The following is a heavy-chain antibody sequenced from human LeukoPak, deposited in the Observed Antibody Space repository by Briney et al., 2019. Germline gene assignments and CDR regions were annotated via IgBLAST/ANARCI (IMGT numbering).Heavy chain of an antibody. CDR1: GYSFPNYW. V-gene: IGHV5-51*01. D-gene: IGHD6-19*01. J-gene: IGHJ4*02. Sequence: GESLKISCKGSGYSFPNYWIGWVRQMPGKGLECMVIIYPGDSDARYSPPFQGQVTTSADKSITTAYLQWSSLKASDTAMYYCAVGAGYYFDLWGQGTLVTVSS. CDR3: AVGAGYYFDL. CDR2: IYPGDSDA.